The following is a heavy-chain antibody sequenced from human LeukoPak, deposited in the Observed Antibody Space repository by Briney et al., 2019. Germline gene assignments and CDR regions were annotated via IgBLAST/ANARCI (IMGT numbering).Heavy chain of an antibody. Sequence: GGSLRLSCAASGFTFSDYYMSWIRQAPGKGLEWVSYISSSGSTIYYADSVKGRFTISRDNAKNSLYLQMNSLRAEDTAVYYCARTPRGPDEAAPPPRGPREFDYWGQGTLVTVSS. CDR2: ISSSGSTI. CDR1: GFTFSDYY. D-gene: IGHD6-13*01. V-gene: IGHV3-11*04. CDR3: ARTPRGPDEAAPPPRGPREFDY. J-gene: IGHJ4*02.